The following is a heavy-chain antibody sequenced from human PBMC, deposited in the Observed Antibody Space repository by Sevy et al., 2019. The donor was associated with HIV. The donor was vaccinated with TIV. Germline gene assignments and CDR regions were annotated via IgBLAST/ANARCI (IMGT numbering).Heavy chain of an antibody. CDR3: ARDPDYATGSGRYVDL. D-gene: IGHD3-10*01. V-gene: IGHV3-48*02. CDR1: GFSVSRYS. CDR2: ISDSSRTI. J-gene: IGHJ2*01. Sequence: GGSLRLSCAASGFSVSRYSMNWVRQAPGKGLEWISYISDSSRTIYYADSLGGRLTISRDNARNSLYLQMNSLQDGDTAVYFCARDPDYATGSGRYVDLWGRDTLVTVSS.